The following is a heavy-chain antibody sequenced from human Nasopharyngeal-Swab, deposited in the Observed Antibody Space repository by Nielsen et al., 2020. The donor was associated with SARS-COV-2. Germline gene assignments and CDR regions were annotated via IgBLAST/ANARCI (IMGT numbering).Heavy chain of an antibody. CDR1: GFSFSIYG. CDR2: IRYDGSNT. CDR3: ASHRGGVT. Sequence: GESLKISCAASGFSFSIYGMHWVRQAPGKGLEWVAYIRYDGSNTYYEDSVKGRFTISRDNSKNTLYLQMNSLRAEDTAVYYCASHRGGVTWGQGTLVTASS. J-gene: IGHJ5*02. V-gene: IGHV3-30*02. D-gene: IGHD3-16*01.